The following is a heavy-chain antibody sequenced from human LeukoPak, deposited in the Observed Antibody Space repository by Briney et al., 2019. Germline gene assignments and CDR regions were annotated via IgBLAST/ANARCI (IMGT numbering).Heavy chain of an antibody. Sequence: SETLSLTCTVSRGSISSSSYYWGWIRQPPGKRLEWIGSFYYIGGTYYNPSLEGRVTISADSSRNQSSLKLTSVTAADTALYYCARILTTFDSWGQGTLVTVSS. CDR2: FYYIGGT. CDR1: RGSISSSSYY. J-gene: IGHJ4*02. V-gene: IGHV4-39*01. CDR3: ARILTTFDS. D-gene: IGHD4-11*01.